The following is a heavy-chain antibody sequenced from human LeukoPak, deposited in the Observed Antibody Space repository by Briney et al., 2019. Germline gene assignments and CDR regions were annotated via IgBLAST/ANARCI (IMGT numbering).Heavy chain of an antibody. Sequence: SETLSLTCTVSGGSISSYYWSWIRQPAGKGLEWIGRIYTSGSTNYNPSLKSRVTMSVDTSKNQFSLKLSSVTAADTAVYYCAREGGVGATPYFDYWGQGTLVTVSS. CDR3: AREGGVGATPYFDY. V-gene: IGHV4-4*07. CDR1: GGSISSYY. CDR2: IYTSGST. D-gene: IGHD1-26*01. J-gene: IGHJ4*02.